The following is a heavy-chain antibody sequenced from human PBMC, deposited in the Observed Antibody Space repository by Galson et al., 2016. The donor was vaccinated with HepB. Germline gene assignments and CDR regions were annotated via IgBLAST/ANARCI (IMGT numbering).Heavy chain of an antibody. CDR1: GDSVSSNSAA. CDR3: ARVSLITASVWTWSAVDY. Sequence: CAISGDSVSSNSAAWNWIRQSPSRGLEWLGRIYYRSNWHYDYAVSVKSRVTINPDTSKNQFSLQLNSVTPDDTAVYYCARVSLITASVWTWSAVDYWGLGTPVTVSS. D-gene: IGHD6-19*01. J-gene: IGHJ4*02. V-gene: IGHV6-1*01. CDR2: IYYRSNWHY.